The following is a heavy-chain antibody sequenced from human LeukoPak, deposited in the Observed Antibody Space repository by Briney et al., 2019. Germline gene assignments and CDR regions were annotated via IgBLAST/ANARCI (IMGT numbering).Heavy chain of an antibody. J-gene: IGHJ4*02. V-gene: IGHV3-23*01. Sequence: GGSLRLSCAASGFIFSSIHAMTWVRQAPGKGLEWVSSISGSGGTTYYADSVKGRFAIARDSSKNTLYLQMNTLSVEDTAVYRCARTISGSYGVCDYWGQGTLVTVSS. CDR1: GFIFSSIHA. CDR3: ARTISGSYGVCDY. D-gene: IGHD5-18*01. CDR2: ISGSGGTT.